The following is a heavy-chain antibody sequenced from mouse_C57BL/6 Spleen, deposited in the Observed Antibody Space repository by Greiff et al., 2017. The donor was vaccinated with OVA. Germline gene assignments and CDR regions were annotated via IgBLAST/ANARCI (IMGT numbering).Heavy chain of an antibody. Sequence: VQRVESGAELVKPGASVKMSCKASGYTFTTYPIEWMKQNHGKSLEWIGNFHPYNDDTKYNEKFKGKATLTVEKSSSTVYFELSRLTSDDSAVYYCARRIYYDYGFAYWGQGTLVTVSA. V-gene: IGHV1-47*01. D-gene: IGHD2-4*01. J-gene: IGHJ3*01. CDR3: ARRIYYDYGFAY. CDR2: FHPYNDDT. CDR1: GYTFTTYP.